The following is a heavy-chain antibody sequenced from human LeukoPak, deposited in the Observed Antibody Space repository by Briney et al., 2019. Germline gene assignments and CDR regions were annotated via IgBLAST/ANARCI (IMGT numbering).Heavy chain of an antibody. CDR3: AKGVGHSSGWYTN. CDR2: ISYDGSNK. Sequence: GGSLRLSCAASGFTFSTYWMTWVRQAPGKGLEWVAVISYDGSNKYYADSVKGRFTISRDNSKNTLYLQMNSLRAEDTAVYYCAKGVGHSSGWYTNWGQGTLVTVSS. CDR1: GFTFSTYW. V-gene: IGHV3-30*18. J-gene: IGHJ4*02. D-gene: IGHD6-19*01.